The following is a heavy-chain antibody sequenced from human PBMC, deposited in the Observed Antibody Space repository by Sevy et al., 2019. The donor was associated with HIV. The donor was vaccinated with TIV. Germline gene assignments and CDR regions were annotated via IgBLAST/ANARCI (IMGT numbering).Heavy chain of an antibody. CDR1: GFTFSDFA. CDR3: ASRGGDFWNGYNFDH. V-gene: IGHV3-30*03. D-gene: IGHD3-3*01. J-gene: IGHJ4*02. CDR2: ILFDGRNK. Sequence: GGSLRLPCAASGFTFSDFAMAWVRQAPGKGLEWVALILFDGRNKYYADSVMGRFTISRDNSKKTLFLEMNSLRHDDTAMYYCASRGGDFWNGYNFDHWGQGTLVTVSS.